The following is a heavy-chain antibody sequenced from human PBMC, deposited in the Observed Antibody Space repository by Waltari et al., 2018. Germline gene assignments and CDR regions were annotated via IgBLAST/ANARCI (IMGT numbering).Heavy chain of an antibody. D-gene: IGHD6-13*01. J-gene: IGHJ5*02. Sequence: QVQLVQSGAEVKKPGSSVTVSCKASGGTFSNYAISWVRQAPGQGLEWMGGIIPIFGTANYAQKFQGRVTMTADESTSTAYMELSSLRSEDTAVYYCAREQSNSSSWYPNWFDPWGQGTLVTVSS. V-gene: IGHV1-69*01. CDR3: AREQSNSSSWYPNWFDP. CDR2: IIPIFGTA. CDR1: GGTFSNYA.